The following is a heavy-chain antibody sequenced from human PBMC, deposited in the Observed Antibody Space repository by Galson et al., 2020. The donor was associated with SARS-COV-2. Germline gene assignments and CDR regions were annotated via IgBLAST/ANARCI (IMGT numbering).Heavy chain of an antibody. Sequence: GESLKISCAASGFTFSSYGMHWVRQAPGKGLEWVAVIPYDGSTKYYADSVKGRFTISRDNSKNTLYLQMNSLGAEDTAVYYCAKDGGFRELLYRVPPSADYWGQRALVTVS. J-gene: IGHJ4*02. CDR1: GFTFSSYG. CDR3: AKDGGFRELLYRVPPSADY. D-gene: IGHD3-10*01. V-gene: IGHV3-30*18. CDR2: IPYDGSTK.